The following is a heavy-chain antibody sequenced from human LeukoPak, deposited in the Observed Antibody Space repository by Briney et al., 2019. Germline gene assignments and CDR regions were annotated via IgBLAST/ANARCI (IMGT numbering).Heavy chain of an antibody. D-gene: IGHD4-17*01. J-gene: IGHJ4*02. Sequence: SQTLSLTCTVSGGSISSGGYYWSWIRQHPGKGLEWIGYIYYSGSTYYNPSLKSRVTISVDRSKNQFSLKLSSVTAADTAVYYCARVRSTTVSTYFDYWGQGTLVTVSS. CDR2: IYYSGST. V-gene: IGHV4-31*03. CDR1: GGSISSGGYY. CDR3: ARVRSTTVSTYFDY.